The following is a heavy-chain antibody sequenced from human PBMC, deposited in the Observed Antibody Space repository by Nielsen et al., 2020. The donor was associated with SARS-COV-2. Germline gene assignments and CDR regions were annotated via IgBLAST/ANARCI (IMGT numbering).Heavy chain of an antibody. CDR3: ARLNFYGSWHAVVYYGMDV. D-gene: IGHD3-10*01. CDR1: GYSFTSYW. Sequence: GEFLKTSCKGSGYSFTSYWLGWVRQMPGKGLEWMGIIYPGDSDTRYSPSFQGQVTISAGKSISTAYLQWSSLKAADTAMYYCARLNFYGSWHAVVYYGMDVWGQGTTVTVSS. CDR2: IYPGDSDT. V-gene: IGHV5-51*01. J-gene: IGHJ6*02.